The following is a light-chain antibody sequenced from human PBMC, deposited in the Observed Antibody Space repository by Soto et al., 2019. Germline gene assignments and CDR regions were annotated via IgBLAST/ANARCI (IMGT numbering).Light chain of an antibody. CDR3: SSYAGSNNKVV. V-gene: IGLV2-8*01. J-gene: IGLJ2*01. Sequence: QSALTQPPSASGSPGQSVTISCTGTSSDVGGYNYVSWYQQHPGKAPKLMIYEVSKRPSGVPDRFSGCKSGNTASLTVSGLQAEDEADYYCSSYAGSNNKVVFGGGTKLTV. CDR2: EVS. CDR1: SSDVGGYNY.